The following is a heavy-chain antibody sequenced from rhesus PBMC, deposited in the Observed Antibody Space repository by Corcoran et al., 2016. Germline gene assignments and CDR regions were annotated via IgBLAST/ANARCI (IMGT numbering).Heavy chain of an antibody. CDR2: IYGRSGRT. Sequence: QVQLQESGPGVVKPSETLSLTCAVSGYSLSRGYDWSWIRPPPGKGAGWIGCIYGRSGRTNYNPPLKKRVTTSTDTSKNQFSLKLSSVTAADTAVEYCSRCSVDSNYGYYFDYWGQGVLVTVSS. J-gene: IGHJ4*01. V-gene: IGHV4-76*01. D-gene: IGHD4-23*01. CDR3: SRCSVDSNYGYYFDY. CDR1: GYSLSRGYD.